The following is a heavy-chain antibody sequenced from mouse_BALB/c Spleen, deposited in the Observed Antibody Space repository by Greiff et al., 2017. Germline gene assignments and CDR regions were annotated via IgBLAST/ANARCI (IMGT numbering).Heavy chain of an antibody. Sequence: EVQVVESGGDLVKPGGSLKLSCAASGFTFSSFGMHWVRQAPEKGLEWVAYISSGSSTIYYADTVKGRFTISRDNPKNTLFLQMTSLRSEDTAMYYCASGWDYFDYWGQGTTLTVSS. CDR2: ISSGSSTI. J-gene: IGHJ2*01. D-gene: IGHD1-1*02. CDR1: GFTFSSFG. V-gene: IGHV5-17*02. CDR3: ASGWDYFDY.